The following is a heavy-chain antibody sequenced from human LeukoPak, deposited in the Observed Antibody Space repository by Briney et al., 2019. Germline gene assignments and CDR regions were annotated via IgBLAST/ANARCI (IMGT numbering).Heavy chain of an antibody. CDR1: GSSIGSSTYY. Sequence: SETLSLTCTVSGSSIGSSTYYWGWIRQPPGKGLEWIGSIYYSGSTYNNPSLKSRVTIFVDTSKNQFSLKLSSVTATDTAVYYCARTYGDYDDAFDVWGQGTMVTVSS. CDR3: ARTYGDYDDAFDV. D-gene: IGHD4-17*01. CDR2: IYYSGST. J-gene: IGHJ3*01. V-gene: IGHV4-39*01.